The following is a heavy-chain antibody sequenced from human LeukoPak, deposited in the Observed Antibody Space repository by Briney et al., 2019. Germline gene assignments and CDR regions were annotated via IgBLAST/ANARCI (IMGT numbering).Heavy chain of an antibody. V-gene: IGHV5-51*01. CDR2: IYPGGSDT. CDR1: GYSFSSYW. J-gene: IGHJ4*02. CDR3: ARQASPNQYCSSTSCPYYFDY. D-gene: IGHD2-2*01. Sequence: GESLKISCKGCGYSFSSYWIGWGRRMPGKGLEWMGIIYPGGSDTSDSPSLQGQVTISADKSISTAYLQWSSLKASDTAMYYCARQASPNQYCSSTSCPYYFDYWGQGTLVTVSS.